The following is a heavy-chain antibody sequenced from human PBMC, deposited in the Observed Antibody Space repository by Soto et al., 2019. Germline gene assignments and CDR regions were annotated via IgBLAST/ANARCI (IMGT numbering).Heavy chain of an antibody. CDR3: AKDWESYYYDSSGYFPPASY. CDR2: ISGSGGST. V-gene: IGHV3-23*01. Sequence: SFAASGFTFSSYAMSWFRQAPGKGLEWVSAISGSGGSTYYADSVKGRFTISRDNSKNTLYLQMNSLRAEDTAVYYCAKDWESYYYDSSGYFPPASYWGQGTLVTVSS. CDR1: GFTFSSYA. D-gene: IGHD3-22*01. J-gene: IGHJ4*02.